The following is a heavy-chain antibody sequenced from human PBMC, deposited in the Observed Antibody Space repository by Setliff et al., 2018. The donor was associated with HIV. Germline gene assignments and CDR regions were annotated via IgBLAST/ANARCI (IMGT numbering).Heavy chain of an antibody. V-gene: IGHV1-2*02. CDR2: ISPNNGDT. Sequence: GASVKVSCKTSGYTFTDYFIHWVRRAPGQGLEWMGWISPNNGDTNYAQKFQGRATMTRDTSISTAYMELSRLRSDDTAVYYCARQLSNSLDYWGQGTLVTVSS. D-gene: IGHD6-6*01. J-gene: IGHJ4*02. CDR3: ARQLSNSLDY. CDR1: GYTFTDYF.